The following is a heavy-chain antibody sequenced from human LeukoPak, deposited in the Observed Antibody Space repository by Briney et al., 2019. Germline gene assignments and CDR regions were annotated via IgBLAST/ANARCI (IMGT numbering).Heavy chain of an antibody. CDR2: ISVYNGNT. V-gene: IGHV1-18*01. Sequence: VASVKVSCKASGYTFSNYGISWVQQAPGQGLEWMGWISVYNGNTNYAQKVQGRVTMTTDTSTNTAYMELRSLRSDDTAVYYCARDRRYFDWLLSIRDAFDIWGQGTMVTVSS. CDR3: ARDRRYFDWLLSIRDAFDI. CDR1: GYTFSNYG. J-gene: IGHJ3*02. D-gene: IGHD3-9*01.